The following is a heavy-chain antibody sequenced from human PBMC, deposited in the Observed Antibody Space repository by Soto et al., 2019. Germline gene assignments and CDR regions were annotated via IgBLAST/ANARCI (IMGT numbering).Heavy chain of an antibody. CDR3: ARDGPDSSSANNWFDP. V-gene: IGHV4-59*01. Sequence: PSETLSLTCTVSGGSISSYYWSWIRQPPGKGLEWIGYIYYSGSANYNPSLKSRVTISVDTSKNQFSLKLSSVTAADTAVYYCARDGPDSSSANNWFDPWGQGTLVTVSS. J-gene: IGHJ5*02. CDR1: GGSISSYY. D-gene: IGHD6-6*01. CDR2: IYYSGSA.